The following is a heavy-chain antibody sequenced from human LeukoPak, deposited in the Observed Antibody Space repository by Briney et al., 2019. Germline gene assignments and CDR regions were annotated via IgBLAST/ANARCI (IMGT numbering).Heavy chain of an antibody. CDR2: IIPIFGTA. V-gene: IGHV1-69*05. D-gene: IGHD5-18*01. CDR1: GGTFSSYA. J-gene: IGHJ4*02. CDR3: ARGRVKYSYGYEGNY. Sequence: SVKVSCKASGGTFSSYAISWVRQAPGQGLEWMGGIIPIFGTANYAQKFQGRVTITTDESTSTAYMELSSLRSEDTAVYYCARGRVKYSYGYEGNYWGQGTLVTASS.